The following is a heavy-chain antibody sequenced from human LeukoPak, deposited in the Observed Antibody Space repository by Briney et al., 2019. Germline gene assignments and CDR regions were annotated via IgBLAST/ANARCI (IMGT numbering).Heavy chain of an antibody. CDR2: IRDSGEA. J-gene: IGHJ5*02. CDR1: GFRVSDYY. D-gene: IGHD3/OR15-3a*01. Sequence: GGSLRLSCAVSGFRVSDYYMRWVRQAAGKGLEWVGFIRDSGEAFYADFARGRFAISREESENTLYLQMNSLRVEDTAVYFCARDRAANQDWVEFDPWGQGTPVIVSS. CDR3: ARDRAANQDWVEFDP. V-gene: IGHV3-66*03.